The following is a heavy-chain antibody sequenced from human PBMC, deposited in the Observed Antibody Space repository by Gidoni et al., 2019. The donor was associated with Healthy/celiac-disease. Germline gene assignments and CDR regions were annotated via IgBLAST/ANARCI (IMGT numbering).Heavy chain of an antibody. CDR3: ARDGRDGAVANADGTFDY. CDR1: GFTLSDYY. D-gene: IGHD6-19*01. J-gene: IGHJ4*02. CDR2: VSSSSTYA. V-gene: IGHV3-11*06. Sequence: QVQLVESEGGLVKPGGSLRLSCTAYGFTLSDYYMSWIRQAPGKGLEWVSYVSSSSTYANYADSVKGRFTISRDNAKNSLFLQMNSLRVEDTAVYYCARDGRDGAVANADGTFDYWGQGTLVTVSS.